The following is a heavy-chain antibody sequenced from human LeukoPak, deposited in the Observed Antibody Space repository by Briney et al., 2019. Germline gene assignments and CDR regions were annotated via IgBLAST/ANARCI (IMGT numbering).Heavy chain of an antibody. CDR2: ISGSGGST. D-gene: IGHD3-10*01. CDR3: AKDVEGVLLYDY. J-gene: IGHJ4*02. V-gene: IGHV3-23*01. Sequence: PGGPLRLSCAASGFTFNSYAMSWVRQAPGKGLEWVSAISGSGGSTYYADSVKGRFTISRDNSKNTLYLQMNSLRAEDTAVYYCAKDVEGVLLYDYWGQGTLVTVSS. CDR1: GFTFNSYA.